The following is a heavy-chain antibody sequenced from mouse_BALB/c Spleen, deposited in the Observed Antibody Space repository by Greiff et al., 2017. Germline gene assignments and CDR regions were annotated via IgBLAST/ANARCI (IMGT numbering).Heavy chain of an antibody. J-gene: IGHJ2*01. CDR2: ISYSGST. CDR1: GYSITSYYA. CDR3: ARESSGYDY. D-gene: IGHD3-1*01. Sequence: DVQLQESGPGLVKPSQSLSLTCTVTGYSITSYYAWNWIRQFPGNKLEWMGYISYSGSTSYNPSLKSRISITRDTSKNQFFLQLNSVTTEDTATYYCARESSGYDYWGQGTTLTVSS. V-gene: IGHV3-2*02.